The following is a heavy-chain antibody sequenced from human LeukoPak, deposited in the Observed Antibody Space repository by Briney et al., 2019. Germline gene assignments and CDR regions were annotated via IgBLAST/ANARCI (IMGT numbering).Heavy chain of an antibody. CDR1: GFTVSSNY. D-gene: IGHD3-10*01. V-gene: IGHV3-66*01. J-gene: IGHJ4*02. CDR2: IYSGGDK. CDR3: ARERGRGVISPYFDQ. Sequence: GGSLRLSFAASGFTVSSNYMSGVRQAPGRGREGGSVIYSGGDKRYADSVKGRFTISRDNSKNTLYLQMNSLRAEDTALYYCARERGRGVISPYFDQWGQGTLVTVSS.